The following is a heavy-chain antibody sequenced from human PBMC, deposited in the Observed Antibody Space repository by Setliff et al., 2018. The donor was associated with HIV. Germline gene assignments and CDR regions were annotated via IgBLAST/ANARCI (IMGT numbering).Heavy chain of an antibody. D-gene: IGHD3-3*01. J-gene: IGHJ6*03. CDR2: MTPYSGNT. Sequence: GASVKVSCKTSGDTFTSYDINWVRQAAGHGLEWMGWMTPYSGNTGYAQKFQGRVTITADESTSTVHMELSSLTSEDTAVYYCARDVYFTFSGEVIRHYLDVWGKGTTVTVSS. V-gene: IGHV1-8*03. CDR1: GDTFTSYD. CDR3: ARDVYFTFSGEVIRHYLDV.